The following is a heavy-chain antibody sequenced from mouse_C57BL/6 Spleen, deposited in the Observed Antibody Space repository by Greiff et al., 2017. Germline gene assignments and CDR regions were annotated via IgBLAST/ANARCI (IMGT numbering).Heavy chain of an antibody. Sequence: QVHVKQPGAELVKPGASVKMSCKASGYTFTSYWITWVKQRPGQGLEWIGDIYPGSGSTNYNEKFKSKATLTVDTSSSTAYMQLSSLTSEDSAVYYCASRDYYVGYWGQGTTLTVSS. CDR3: ASRDYYVGY. V-gene: IGHV1-55*01. CDR1: GYTFTSYW. J-gene: IGHJ2*01. CDR2: IYPGSGST.